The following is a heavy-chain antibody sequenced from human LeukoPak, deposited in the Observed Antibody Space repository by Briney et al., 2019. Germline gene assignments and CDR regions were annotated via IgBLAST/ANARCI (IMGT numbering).Heavy chain of an antibody. J-gene: IGHJ4*02. D-gene: IGHD5-18*01. CDR2: INSDGSST. CDR3: ARWGGYSYGYYY. CDR1: GFTFSSYS. Sequence: GGSLRLSCAASGFTFSSYSMNWVRQAPGKGLVWVSRINSDGSSTGCADSVKGRFTISRDNAKNTLYLQMNGLRAEDTAVYYCARWGGYSYGYYYWGQGTLVTVSS. V-gene: IGHV3-74*01.